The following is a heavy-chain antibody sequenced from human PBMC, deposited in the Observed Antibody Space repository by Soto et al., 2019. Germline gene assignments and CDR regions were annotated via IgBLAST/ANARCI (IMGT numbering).Heavy chain of an antibody. D-gene: IGHD1-20*01. V-gene: IGHV3-9*01. J-gene: IGHJ6*02. Sequence: GGSLRLSCAASRFTFDDYAMHWVRQAPGKGLEWVSGISWNGGSVGYVDSVTGRFTISRDDARNLLYLQMNSLRIEDTALYFCAKDISGRGSYYYYHGMDVWGRGTTVTVSS. CDR3: AKDISGRGSYYYYHGMDV. CDR2: ISWNGGSV. CDR1: RFTFDDYA.